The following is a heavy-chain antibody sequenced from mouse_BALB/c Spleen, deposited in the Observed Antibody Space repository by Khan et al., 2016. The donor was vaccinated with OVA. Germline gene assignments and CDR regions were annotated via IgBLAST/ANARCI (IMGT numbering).Heavy chain of an antibody. CDR2: ISGDSHTI. J-gene: IGHJ2*01. CDR1: GFTFSSFG. D-gene: IGHD1-1*01. CDR3: TRSYFNGYYFDQ. Sequence: EVELVESGGDLVQPGGSRKLSCVASGFTFSSFGMHWIRQAPEKGLEWVAYISGDSHTIYYADTVTGRFTISRDNPKNTLFLQMTSLTSEDMAMYYCTRSYFNGYYFDQWGQGTTLTVSS. V-gene: IGHV5-17*02.